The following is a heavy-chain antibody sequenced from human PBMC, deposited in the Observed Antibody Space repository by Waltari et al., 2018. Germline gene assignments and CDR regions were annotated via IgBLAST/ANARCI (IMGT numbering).Heavy chain of an antibody. CDR1: GFTVSTNS. CDR3: AGDLYGATNPD. V-gene: IGHV3-53*01. D-gene: IGHD2-8*01. Sequence: EVQLVESGGGLIQPGGSLRVSCAASGFTVSTNSIRWVRQAPGKGVEWVSLFHSGGSTHYADSVKGRFIISRDNSKNTVYLQMNSLRAEDTAMYYCAGDLYGATNPDWGQGTLVTVSS. J-gene: IGHJ4*02. CDR2: FHSGGST.